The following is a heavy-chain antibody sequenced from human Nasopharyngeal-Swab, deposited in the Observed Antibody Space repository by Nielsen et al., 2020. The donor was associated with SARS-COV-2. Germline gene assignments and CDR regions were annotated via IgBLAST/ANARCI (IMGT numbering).Heavy chain of an antibody. V-gene: IGHV3-23*01. CDR1: GFTYSTYA. CDR2: ISGSGGNT. CDR3: AKGVGYGDTGCFDE. Sequence: GGSLRLSCVASGFTYSTYAMNWVRQAPGKGLEWVSGISGSGGNTYYADSVKGRFTISRDNSMETLYLQMNSLRVEDTAVYYCAKGVGYGDTGCFDEWGQGTLVFASS. J-gene: IGHJ4*02. D-gene: IGHD4-17*01.